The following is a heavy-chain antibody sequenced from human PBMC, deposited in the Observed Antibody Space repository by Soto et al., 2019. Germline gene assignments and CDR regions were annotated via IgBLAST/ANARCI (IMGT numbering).Heavy chain of an antibody. CDR1: GYTFTNFG. D-gene: IGHD1-26*01. V-gene: IGHV1-18*01. Sequence: QVQLVQSGAEVKKPGASVKVSCKASGYTFTNFGISWVRQAPGQGLEWMGWISAYNGNTNYAQNFQGRVTMTTDIPSTTPYIALSCLRFDDTAVYFCARGGTQLDYWGQGTLVTVSS. J-gene: IGHJ4*02. CDR3: ARGGTQLDY. CDR2: ISAYNGNT.